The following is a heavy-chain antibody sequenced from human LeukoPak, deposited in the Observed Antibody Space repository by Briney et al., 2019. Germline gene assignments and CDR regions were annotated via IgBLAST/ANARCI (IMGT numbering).Heavy chain of an antibody. D-gene: IGHD4-17*01. V-gene: IGHV1-69*01. CDR3: ASLWSPDYGVFDY. Sequence: SVKVSCKASGGTFSSYAISWVRQAPGQGLEWMGGIIPIFGTANYAQKFLGRVTITADESTSTAYMELSSLRSEDTAVYYCASLWSPDYGVFDYWGQGTLVTVSS. J-gene: IGHJ4*02. CDR1: GGTFSSYA. CDR2: IIPIFGTA.